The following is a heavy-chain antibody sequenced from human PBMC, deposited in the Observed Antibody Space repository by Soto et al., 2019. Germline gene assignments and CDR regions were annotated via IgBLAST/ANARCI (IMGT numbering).Heavy chain of an antibody. J-gene: IGHJ4*02. CDR3: AKIPEWLRGIDY. CDR2: ISGSGGST. D-gene: IGHD5-12*01. CDR1: GSTFSSYA. V-gene: IGHV3-23*01. Sequence: GGSLRLSCAASGSTFSSYAMSWVRQAPGKGLEWVSAISGSGGSTYYADSVKGRFTISRDNSKNTLYLQMNSLRAEDTAVYYCAKIPEWLRGIDYWGQGTLVTVSS.